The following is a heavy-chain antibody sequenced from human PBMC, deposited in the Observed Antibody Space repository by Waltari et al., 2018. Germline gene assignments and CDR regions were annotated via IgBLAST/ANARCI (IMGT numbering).Heavy chain of an antibody. CDR3: ARPPSYYEDAFDI. CDR2: ISSSGSTI. V-gene: IGHV3-11*04. J-gene: IGHJ3*02. Sequence: QVQLVESGGGLVKPGGSLRLSWAASGFTFRDSYMRWIRRAPGKGLEWVSYISSSGSTIYYAGSVKGRFTISRDNAKNSLYLQMNSLRAEDTAVYYCARPPSYYEDAFDIWGQGTMVTVSS. CDR1: GFTFRDSY. D-gene: IGHD3-22*01.